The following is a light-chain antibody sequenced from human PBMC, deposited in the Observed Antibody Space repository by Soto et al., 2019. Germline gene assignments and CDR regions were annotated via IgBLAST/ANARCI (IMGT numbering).Light chain of an antibody. Sequence: QSALTQPASVSGSPGQSITISCTGTSSDVGGYNYVSWYQRHPGKAPKLMIYEVSKRPSGVSNRFSGSKSGNTASLTISGLQAEDEADYYCSSYTSSSTRVFGGGTKLTVL. V-gene: IGLV2-14*01. CDR1: SSDVGGYNY. CDR2: EVS. CDR3: SSYTSSSTRV. J-gene: IGLJ2*01.